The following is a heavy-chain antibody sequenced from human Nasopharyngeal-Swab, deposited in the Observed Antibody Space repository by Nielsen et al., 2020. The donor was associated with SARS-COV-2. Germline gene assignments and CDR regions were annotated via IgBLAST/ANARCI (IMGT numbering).Heavy chain of an antibody. CDR3: AKAGGGSYYFDY. Sequence: GESLKISCAASGFTFSSYAMSWVRQAPGKGLEWVSAISGSGGSTYYADSVKGRFTISRDNSKNTLYLQMNSLRAEDTAVYYCAKAGGGSYYFDYWGQGTLVTVSS. J-gene: IGHJ4*02. CDR2: ISGSGGST. D-gene: IGHD1-26*01. CDR1: GFTFSSYA. V-gene: IGHV3-23*01.